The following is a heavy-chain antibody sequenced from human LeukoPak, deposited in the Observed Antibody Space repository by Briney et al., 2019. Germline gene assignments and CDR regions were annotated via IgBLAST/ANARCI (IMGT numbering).Heavy chain of an antibody. CDR2: INAGNGNT. CDR1: GYTFTNYA. Sequence: ASVKVSCKASGYTFTNYAMQWVRQAPGQRLEWMGWINAGNGNTRYSQRFQGRVTITRDTSASTVYMEVTSLRSEDTAVYYCARGIWSRTVSSYYLDYWGQGTLVTVSS. V-gene: IGHV1-3*01. D-gene: IGHD3-3*01. CDR3: ARGIWSRTVSSYYLDY. J-gene: IGHJ4*02.